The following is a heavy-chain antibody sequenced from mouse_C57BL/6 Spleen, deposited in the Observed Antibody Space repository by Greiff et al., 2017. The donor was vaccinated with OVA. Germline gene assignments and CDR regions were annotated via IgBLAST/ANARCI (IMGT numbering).Heavy chain of an antibody. CDR1: GFTFTDYY. D-gene: IGHD2-5*01. Sequence: DVMLVESGGGLVQPGGSLSLSCAASGFTFTDYYMSWVRQPPGKALEWLGFIRNKANGYTTEYSASVKGRFTISRDNSQSILYLQMNGLRAEDSATYYCARWEAYDSNPYAMDYWGQGTSVTVSS. J-gene: IGHJ4*01. CDR3: ARWEAYDSNPYAMDY. V-gene: IGHV7-3*01. CDR2: IRNKANGYTT.